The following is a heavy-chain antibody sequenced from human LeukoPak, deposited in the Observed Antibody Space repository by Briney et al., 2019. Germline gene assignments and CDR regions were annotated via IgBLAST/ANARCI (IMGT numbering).Heavy chain of an antibody. CDR2: INHSGST. D-gene: IGHD5-18*01. Sequence: SETLSLTCAVYGGSFSGYYWSWIRQPPGKGLEWIGEINHSGSTNYNPSLKSRVTISVDTSKNQFSLKLSSVTAADTAVYYCASPARVSSLDYWGQGTLVTVSS. CDR1: GGSFSGYY. J-gene: IGHJ4*02. V-gene: IGHV4-34*01. CDR3: ASPARVSSLDY.